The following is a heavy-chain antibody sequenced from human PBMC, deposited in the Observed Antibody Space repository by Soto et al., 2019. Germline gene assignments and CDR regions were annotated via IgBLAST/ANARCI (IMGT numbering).Heavy chain of an antibody. CDR1: GASISSSTYY. D-gene: IGHD3-10*01. V-gene: IGHV4-39*01. CDR3: ARLDSGFGATMDV. J-gene: IGHJ6*02. CDR2: IFYSGGT. Sequence: LSLTCTVSGASISSSTYYWGWIRQPPGKGLEWIGSIFYSGGTYYNPSLKSRVAISVDTSKNQFSLRLTSVTAADTAVYYCARLDSGFGATMDVWGQGTTVTVSS.